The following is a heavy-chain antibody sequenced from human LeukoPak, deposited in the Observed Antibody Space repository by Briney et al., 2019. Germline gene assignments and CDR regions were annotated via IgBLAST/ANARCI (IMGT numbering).Heavy chain of an antibody. V-gene: IGHV3-23*01. CDR2: ISGSGGST. D-gene: IGHD3-10*01. Sequence: PGRSLRLSCAASGFTFSSYAMSGVRQAPGKGPEWVSAISGSGGSTYYADSVKGRFTISRDNSKNTLYLQMNSLRAEDTAVYYCAKASSGSGSPIRSYYYYGMDVWGQGTTVTVSS. CDR3: AKASSGSGSPIRSYYYYGMDV. CDR1: GFTFSSYA. J-gene: IGHJ6*02.